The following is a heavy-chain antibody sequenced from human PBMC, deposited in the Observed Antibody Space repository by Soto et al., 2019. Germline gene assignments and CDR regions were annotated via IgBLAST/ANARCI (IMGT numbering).Heavy chain of an antibody. D-gene: IGHD3-9*01. CDR3: ARDPYDILTTPLDY. CDR1: GFTFSSYS. Sequence: GGSLRLSWAASGFTFSSYSMNWVRQAPGKGLEWVSSISSSSSYIYYADSVKGRFTISRDNAKNSLYLQMNSLRAEDTAVYYCARDPYDILTTPLDYWGQGTLVTVSS. CDR2: ISSSSSYI. J-gene: IGHJ4*02. V-gene: IGHV3-21*01.